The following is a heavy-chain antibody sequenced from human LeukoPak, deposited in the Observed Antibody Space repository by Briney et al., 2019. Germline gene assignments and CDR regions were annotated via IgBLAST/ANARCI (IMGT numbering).Heavy chain of an antibody. V-gene: IGHV4-34*01. J-gene: IGHJ4*02. D-gene: IGHD1-26*01. CDR1: GGSFSGYY. Sequence: SETLSLTCAVYGGSFSGYYWSWIRQPPGKGLEWMGEINHSGSTNYNPSLKSRVTISVDTSKNQFSLKLSSVTAADTAVYYCARGLIVGATQGVYYFDYWGQGTLVTVSS. CDR3: ARGLIVGATQGVYYFDY. CDR2: INHSGST.